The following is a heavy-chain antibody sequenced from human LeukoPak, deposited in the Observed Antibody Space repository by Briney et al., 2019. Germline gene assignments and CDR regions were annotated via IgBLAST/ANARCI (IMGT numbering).Heavy chain of an antibody. CDR2: INHSGST. J-gene: IGHJ1*01. Sequence: SETLSLTCAVYGGSFSGYYWSWIRQPPGKGLEWIGEINHSGSTNYNLSLKSRVTISVDTSKNQFSLKLSSVTAADTAVYYCAREGGSDKLYFQHWGQGTLVTVSS. CDR1: GGSFSGYY. D-gene: IGHD2-21*02. V-gene: IGHV4-34*01. CDR3: AREGGSDKLYFQH.